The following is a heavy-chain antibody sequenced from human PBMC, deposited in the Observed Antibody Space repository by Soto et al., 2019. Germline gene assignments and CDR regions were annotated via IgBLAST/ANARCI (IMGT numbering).Heavy chain of an antibody. CDR1: GFTFSSYS. CDR3: ARSGTVVDAFDI. D-gene: IGHD2-15*01. Sequence: GGSLRLSCAASGFTFSSYSMNWVRQAPGKGLEWVSSISSSSSYIYYADSVKGRFTISRDNAKNSLYLQMNSLRAEDTAVYYCARSGTVVDAFDIWGQGTMVTVSS. V-gene: IGHV3-21*01. J-gene: IGHJ3*02. CDR2: ISSSSSYI.